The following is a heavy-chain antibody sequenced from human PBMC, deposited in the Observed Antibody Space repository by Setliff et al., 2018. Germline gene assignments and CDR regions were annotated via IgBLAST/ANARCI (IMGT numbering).Heavy chain of an antibody. CDR3: ARGRTTVTFDY. CDR1: GGSISSSSYY. Sequence: NPSETLSLTCTVSGGSISSSSYYWGWIRQPPGKGLEWIGSIYYSGSTDHNPSLKSRVTISVDTSKNQFTLKLSSVTAADTAVYYCARGRTTVTFDYWGQGTLVTAPQ. V-gene: IGHV4-39*06. J-gene: IGHJ4*02. CDR2: IYYSGST. D-gene: IGHD4-17*01.